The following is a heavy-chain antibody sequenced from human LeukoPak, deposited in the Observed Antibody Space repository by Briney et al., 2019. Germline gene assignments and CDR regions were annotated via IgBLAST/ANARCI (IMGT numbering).Heavy chain of an antibody. Sequence: KASETLSLTCTVSGGSISSYYWSWIRQPPGKGLEWIGYIYYSGSTNYNPSLKSRVTISVDTSKNQFSLKLSSVTAADTAVYYCARYHYDILTGYYKHFDYWGQGTLVTVSS. CDR2: IYYSGST. CDR1: GGSISSYY. V-gene: IGHV4-59*01. CDR3: ARYHYDILTGYYKHFDY. D-gene: IGHD3-9*01. J-gene: IGHJ4*02.